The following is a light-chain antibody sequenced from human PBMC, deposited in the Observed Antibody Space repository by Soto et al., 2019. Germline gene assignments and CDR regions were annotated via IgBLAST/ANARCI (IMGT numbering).Light chain of an antibody. CDR3: QQSDSTPDT. Sequence: DIQMTQSPSSLSASVGDRVTITCRASQSISNYLNWYQQKPGKAPNLLIYDASSLLSGVPSRFSGSGSGTDFTLTISSLQTEDFSIYYCQQSDSTPDTFGQGTKLEIK. CDR2: DAS. V-gene: IGKV1-39*01. CDR1: QSISNY. J-gene: IGKJ2*01.